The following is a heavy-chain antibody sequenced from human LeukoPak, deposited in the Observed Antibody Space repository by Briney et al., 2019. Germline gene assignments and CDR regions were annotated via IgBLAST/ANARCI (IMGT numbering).Heavy chain of an antibody. Sequence: GGSLRLSCAASGFTFRDYYMSWIRQAPGKGLEWVSYISTSGYTIYYADSVKGRFTISRDNAKNSLYLQMNSLRADDTAVYYCASPYSNYAFDIWGQGTMVTVSS. J-gene: IGHJ3*02. D-gene: IGHD4-11*01. V-gene: IGHV3-11*01. CDR2: ISTSGYTI. CDR3: ASPYSNYAFDI. CDR1: GFTFRDYY.